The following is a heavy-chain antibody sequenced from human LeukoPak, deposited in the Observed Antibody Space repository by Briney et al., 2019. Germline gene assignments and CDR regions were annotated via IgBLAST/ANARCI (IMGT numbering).Heavy chain of an antibody. D-gene: IGHD3-3*01. CDR1: GGTFSSYA. Sequence: SVKVSCKASGGTFSSYAISWVRQAPGQGLEWMGGIIPIFGTANYAQKFQGRVTITTDESTSTAYMELSSLRSEDTAVYYCARDYELRPHAFDIWGQGTMVTVSS. V-gene: IGHV1-69*05. CDR3: ARDYELRPHAFDI. CDR2: IIPIFGTA. J-gene: IGHJ3*02.